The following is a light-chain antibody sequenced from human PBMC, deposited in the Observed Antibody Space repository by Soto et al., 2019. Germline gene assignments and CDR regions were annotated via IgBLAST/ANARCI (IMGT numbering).Light chain of an antibody. J-gene: IGKJ2*01. Sequence: DTVMTQSPLSLPVSPGEPASISCRSSQSLLHSNGYNYLEWYLQKPGQSPQLLIYLGSTRASGVPGRFSGSGSGTDFTLKISRVEAEDVGVYYCMQSLQAPPFTFGQGTKLEIK. CDR3: MQSLQAPPFT. CDR2: LGS. CDR1: QSLLHSNGYNY. V-gene: IGKV2-28*01.